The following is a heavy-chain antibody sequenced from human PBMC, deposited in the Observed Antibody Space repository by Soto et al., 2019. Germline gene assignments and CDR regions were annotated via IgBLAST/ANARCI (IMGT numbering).Heavy chain of an antibody. CDR1: GGPFSGYY. D-gene: IGHD3-3*01. J-gene: IGHJ4*02. CDR3: ARGLGIFAEVTPFDY. CDR2: INDSGST. Sequence: QVQLQQWGAGLLEPSEALFLTCAAYGGPFSGYYWSWTRQPPGKGLEWSGEINDSGSTKYHPPRKCRAATSVDPSTIQFSLTLSSVTAQDTAVNYGARGLGIFAEVTPFDYWGQGTLVTVSS. V-gene: IGHV4-34*01.